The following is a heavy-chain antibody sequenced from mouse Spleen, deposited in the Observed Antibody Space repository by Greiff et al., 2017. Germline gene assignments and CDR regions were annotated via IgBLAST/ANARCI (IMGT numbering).Heavy chain of an antibody. J-gene: IGHJ3*01. CDR1: GFTFSSYA. CDR2: ISSGGSYT. D-gene: IGHD3-1*01. CDR3: ARHERGSSGYGAWFAY. Sequence: DVKLVESGGGLVKPGGSLKLSCAASGFTFSSYAMSWVRQTPEKRLEWVATISSGGSYTYYPDSVKGRFTISRDNAKNTLYLQMSSLRSEDTAMYYCARHERGSSGYGAWFAYWGQGTLVTVSA. V-gene: IGHV5-9-3*01.